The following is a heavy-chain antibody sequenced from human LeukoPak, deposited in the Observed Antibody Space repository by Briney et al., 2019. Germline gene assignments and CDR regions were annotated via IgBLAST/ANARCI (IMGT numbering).Heavy chain of an antibody. CDR1: GCSFTSNY. V-gene: IGHV1-46*01. CDR3: ARDQEAFDY. Sequence: ASVKVSCTASGCSFTSNYIHWVRQAPGQGLGWMGMIYPRDGSTSYAQKFQGRVTVTRDTSTSTVHMELSGLRSEDTAVYYCARDQEAFDYWGQGTLVTVSS. J-gene: IGHJ4*02. CDR2: IYPRDGST.